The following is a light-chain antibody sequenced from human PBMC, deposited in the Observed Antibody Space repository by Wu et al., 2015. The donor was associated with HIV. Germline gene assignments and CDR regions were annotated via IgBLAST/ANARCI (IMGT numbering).Light chain of an antibody. J-gene: IGKJ4*01. CDR1: QSISNY. CDR2: DAS. V-gene: IGKV3-11*01. CDR3: QERWTRNT. Sequence: EIVLTQSPATLSLSPGERATLSCRASQSISNYLAWYQQKPGQAPRLLIYDASNRATGIPAKFSGSGSGTDFTLTISSLEPEDFAVYYCQERWTRNTFGGGTKVEIK.